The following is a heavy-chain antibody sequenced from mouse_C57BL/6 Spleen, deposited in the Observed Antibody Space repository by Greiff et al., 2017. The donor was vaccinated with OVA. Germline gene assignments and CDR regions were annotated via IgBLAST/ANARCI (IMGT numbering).Heavy chain of an antibody. CDR1: GYAFSSSW. Sequence: VKLQQSGPELVKPGASVKISCKASGYAFSSSWMNWVKQRPGKGLEWIGRIYPGDGDTNYNGTFKGKATLTADKSSSTAYMQLSSLTSEDSAVYFCARGGDYYGSSYGYFEVWGTGTTVTVSS. D-gene: IGHD1-1*01. V-gene: IGHV1-82*01. J-gene: IGHJ1*03. CDR3: ARGGDYYGSSYGYFEV. CDR2: IYPGDGDT.